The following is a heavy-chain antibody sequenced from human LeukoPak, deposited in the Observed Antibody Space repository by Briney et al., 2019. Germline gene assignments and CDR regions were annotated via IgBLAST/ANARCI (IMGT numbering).Heavy chain of an antibody. Sequence: PSETLSLTCIVSGGSISSSNYYWGWIRQPPGKGLEWIGSISYSGTTYYNPSLNSRVTISVDTSKNQFSLRLSSVTVADTAVYYCARHRRGDCSSASCYTDYWGQGTLVTVSP. CDR1: GGSISSSNYY. J-gene: IGHJ4*02. V-gene: IGHV4-39*01. CDR2: ISYSGTT. D-gene: IGHD2-2*02. CDR3: ARHRRGDCSSASCYTDY.